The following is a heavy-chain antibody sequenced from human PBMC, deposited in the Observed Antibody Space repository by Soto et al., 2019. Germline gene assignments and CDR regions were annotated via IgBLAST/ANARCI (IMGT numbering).Heavy chain of an antibody. CDR3: EAEYTDPSAPVDHTSYLYY. D-gene: IGHD6-6*01. CDR2: ISWDGTIT. Sequence: EVHLVESGGAGVQPGGSLRLSCAASGFTFDDFTMHWVRQVPGKALEWVSLISWDGTITHYADSVAGRFTISRDNSENSVSLQMNNLRTEDSALYFCEAEYTDPSAPVDHTSYLYYWGQGTLVTVSS. CDR1: GFTFDDFT. J-gene: IGHJ4*02. V-gene: IGHV3-43*01.